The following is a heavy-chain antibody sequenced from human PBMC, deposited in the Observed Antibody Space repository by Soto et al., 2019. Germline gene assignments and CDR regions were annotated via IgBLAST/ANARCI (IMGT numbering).Heavy chain of an antibody. V-gene: IGHV4-31*03. Sequence: QVQLQESGPGLVKPSQTLSLTCTVSGGSISSGGYYWSWIRQHPGKGLEWIGYIYYSGSTYYNPSLKSRVTISVDTSKNQFSLKLSSVTAADTAVYYCAREPLYYYDSSGYPGYFDYWGQGTLVTVSS. CDR3: AREPLYYYDSSGYPGYFDY. D-gene: IGHD3-22*01. CDR1: GGSISSGGYY. CDR2: IYYSGST. J-gene: IGHJ4*02.